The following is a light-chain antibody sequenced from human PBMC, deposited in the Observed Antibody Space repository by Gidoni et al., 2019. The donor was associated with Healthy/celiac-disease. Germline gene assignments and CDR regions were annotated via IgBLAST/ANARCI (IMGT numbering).Light chain of an antibody. CDR3: QAWDSSTVV. Sequence: SYELTPPPSVSVSPCQTASITCPGHTLGDKYACWYQQKPGQSPVLVIYQDSKRPSGNPERFSGSNAGNTATLTISGTQAMDEADYYCQAWDSSTVVFGGGTKLTVL. J-gene: IGLJ2*01. V-gene: IGLV3-1*01. CDR2: QDS. CDR1: TLGDKY.